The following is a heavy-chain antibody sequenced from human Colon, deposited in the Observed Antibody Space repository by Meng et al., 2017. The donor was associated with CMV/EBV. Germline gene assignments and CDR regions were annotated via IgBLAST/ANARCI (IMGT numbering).Heavy chain of an antibody. D-gene: IGHD3-16*01. CDR1: GVSVSNGYYY. CDR3: ARVRGGLGPGATTNWFDP. J-gene: IGHJ5*02. Sequence: SETLSLTCTVSGVSVSNGYYYWSWIRQPPGKGLEWIGYISNSGTTNYNPSLKSRVTISVDTSNNLFSLSLIPVTAADTALYYCARVRGGLGPGATTNWFDPWGQGTQVTVSS. V-gene: IGHV4-61*01. CDR2: ISNSGTT.